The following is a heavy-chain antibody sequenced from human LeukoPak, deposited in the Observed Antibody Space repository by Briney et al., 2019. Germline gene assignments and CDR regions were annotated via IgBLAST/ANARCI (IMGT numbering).Heavy chain of an antibody. J-gene: IGHJ4*02. D-gene: IGHD5-12*01. V-gene: IGHV4-34*04. CDR3: ARGWRLCPVH. CDR1: SGSFSGFY. Sequence: SETLSLTCAVYSGSFSGFYWSWIRQSPEKGLEWIGEINHEGTTNHNPALKSRATIFVDTSKNQFSLKLSSVTAADTAIYYCARGWRLCPVHWGQGTLVTVSS. CDR2: INHEGTT.